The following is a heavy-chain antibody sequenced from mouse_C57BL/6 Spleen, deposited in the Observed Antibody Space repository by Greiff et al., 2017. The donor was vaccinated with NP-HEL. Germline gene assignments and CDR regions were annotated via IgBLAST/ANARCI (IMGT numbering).Heavy chain of an antibody. CDR2: ISDGGSYT. D-gene: IGHD2-5*01. CDR1: GFTFSSYA. CDR3: ARDRLYYSNYFDD. V-gene: IGHV5-4*01. Sequence: DVMLVESGGGLVKPGGSLKLSCAASGFTFSSYAMSWVRQTPEKRLEWVATISDGGSYTYYPDNVKGRFTISRDNAKNNLYLQMSHLKSEDTAMDYCARDRLYYSNYFDDWGQGTTLTVSS. J-gene: IGHJ2*01.